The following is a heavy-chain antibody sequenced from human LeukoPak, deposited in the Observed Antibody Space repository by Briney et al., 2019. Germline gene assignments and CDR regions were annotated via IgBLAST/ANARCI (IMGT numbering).Heavy chain of an antibody. CDR2: INHSGST. CDR1: GGSFSGYY. Sequence: KPSETLSLTCAVYGGSFSGYYWSWIRQPPGKGLEWIGEINHSGSTNYNPSLKSRVTISVDTSKNQFSLKLSSVTAADTAVYYCAREGHYYGSGSYSRDFDYWGQGTLVTVSS. CDR3: AREGHYYGSGSYSRDFDY. V-gene: IGHV4-34*01. D-gene: IGHD3-10*01. J-gene: IGHJ4*02.